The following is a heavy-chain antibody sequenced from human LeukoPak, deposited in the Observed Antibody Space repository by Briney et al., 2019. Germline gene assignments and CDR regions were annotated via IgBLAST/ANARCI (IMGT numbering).Heavy chain of an antibody. J-gene: IGHJ4*02. D-gene: IGHD6-13*01. V-gene: IGHV4-34*01. CDR3: ARAIMAAAGNMDYFDY. CDR2: INHSGST. Sequence: PSETLSLTCAVYGGSFSGYYWSWIRQPPGKGLEWIGEINHSGSTNYNPSLKSRVTISVDTSKNQFSLKLSSVTAADTAVYYCARAIMAAAGNMDYFDYWGQGTLVTVSS. CDR1: GGSFSGYY.